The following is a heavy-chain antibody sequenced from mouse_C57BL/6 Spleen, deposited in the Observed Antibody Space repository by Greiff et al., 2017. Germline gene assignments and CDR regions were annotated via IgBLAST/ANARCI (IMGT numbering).Heavy chain of an antibody. V-gene: IGHV1-72*01. D-gene: IGHD1-1*01. CDR1: GYTFTSYW. CDR2: IDPNSGGT. J-gene: IGHJ3*01. CDR3: ARGDYGSSYWFAY. Sequence: QVQLKQPGAELVKPGASVKLSCKASGYTFTSYWMHWVKQRPGRGLEWIGRIDPNSGGTKYNEKFKSKATLTVDKPSSTAYMHLSSLTSEDSAVDYCARGDYGSSYWFAYWGQGTLVTVSA.